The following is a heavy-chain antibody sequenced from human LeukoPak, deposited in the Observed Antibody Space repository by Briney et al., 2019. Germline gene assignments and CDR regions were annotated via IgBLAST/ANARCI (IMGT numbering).Heavy chain of an antibody. CDR3: ARGSAGFDYWYFDL. V-gene: IGHV4-38-2*01. Sequence: SETLSLTCAVSGYSISSGYYWGWIRQPPGKGLEWIGSIYHSGSTYYNPSLKSRVTISVDTSKNQFSLKLSSVTAADTAVYYCARGSAGFDYWYFDLWGRGTLVTVSS. D-gene: IGHD6-19*01. CDR1: GYSISSGYY. J-gene: IGHJ2*01. CDR2: IYHSGST.